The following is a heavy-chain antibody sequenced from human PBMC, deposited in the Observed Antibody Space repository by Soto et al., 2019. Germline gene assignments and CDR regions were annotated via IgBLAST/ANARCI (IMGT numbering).Heavy chain of an antibody. CDR1: GGSVSSGSYY. Sequence: PSETLSLTCTVSGGSVSSGSYYWSWIRQPPGKGLEWIGYIYYSGSTNYNPSLKSRVTISVDTSKNQFSLKLSSVTAADTAVYYCARVDRYYDSSGYYPHQFDYWGQGTLVTVSS. D-gene: IGHD3-22*01. CDR3: ARVDRYYDSSGYYPHQFDY. V-gene: IGHV4-61*01. J-gene: IGHJ4*02. CDR2: IYYSGST.